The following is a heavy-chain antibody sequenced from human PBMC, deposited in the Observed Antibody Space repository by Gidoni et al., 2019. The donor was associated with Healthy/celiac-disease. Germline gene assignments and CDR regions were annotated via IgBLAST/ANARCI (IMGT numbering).Heavy chain of an antibody. D-gene: IGHD3-22*01. V-gene: IGHV1-69*01. Sequence: QVQLVQSGAEVKKPGSSVKVSCKASGGTFSSYAIIPIFGTANYAQKFQGRVTITADESTSTAYMELSSLRSEDTAVYYCASTTNYYDSSGAFDIWGQGTMVTVSS. CDR3: ASTTNYYDSSGAFDI. CDR1: GGTFSSYA. J-gene: IGHJ3*02. CDR2: PIFGTA.